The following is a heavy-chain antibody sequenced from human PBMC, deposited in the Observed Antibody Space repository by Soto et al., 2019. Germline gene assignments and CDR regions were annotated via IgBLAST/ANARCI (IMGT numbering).Heavy chain of an antibody. CDR3: TTLEAF. V-gene: IGHV3-15*07. J-gene: IGHJ4*01. CDR2: IKNKADGETT. Sequence: RGSLRPYCAASGFTFRDAWMNLVRHAPGKGLEWVGHIKNKADGETTDFAAPVKGRFTITRDDSKNILYLQMNSLRIVESCTCYCTTLEAFWGQGTLVTVSS. CDR1: GFTFRDAW.